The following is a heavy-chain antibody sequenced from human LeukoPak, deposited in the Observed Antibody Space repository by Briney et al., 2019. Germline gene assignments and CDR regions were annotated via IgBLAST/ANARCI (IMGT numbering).Heavy chain of an antibody. J-gene: IGHJ4*02. CDR3: TRVGYIDEGIDY. V-gene: IGHV3-74*01. CDR2: INSDGSIT. Sequence: PGGSLRLSCAASGFTFTTYWMHWVRQAPGKGLVWVSHINSDGSITSYADSVKGRFTIFRDNAKNSLYLQMNSLRAEDTAIYYCTRVGYIDEGIDYWGQGTLVTVSS. D-gene: IGHD5-24*01. CDR1: GFTFTTYW.